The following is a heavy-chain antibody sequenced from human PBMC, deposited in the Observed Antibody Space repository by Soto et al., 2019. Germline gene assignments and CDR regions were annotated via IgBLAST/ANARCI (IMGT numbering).Heavy chain of an antibody. CDR2: FDPEEGKM. J-gene: IGHJ1*01. CDR1: GYSLNELC. D-gene: IGHD3-10*01. V-gene: IGHV1-24*01. CDR3: ATDLGVALAPLSILYLQL. Sequence: ASVKVSCKVSGYSLNELCMHWVRQPPGKGHEWIGGFDPEEGKMIYAQNFQGRVAMTEDTSTDTAYMELNSLTSEDTAIYYCATDLGVALAPLSILYLQLWGQGTVVTVSS.